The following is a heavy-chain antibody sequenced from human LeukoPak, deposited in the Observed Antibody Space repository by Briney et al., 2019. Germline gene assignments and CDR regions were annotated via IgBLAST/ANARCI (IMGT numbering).Heavy chain of an antibody. CDR2: IHYGGST. CDR1: GGSFSGYY. J-gene: IGHJ4*02. Sequence: SETLSLTCAVYGGSFSGYYWSWIRQPAGKGLEWIGSIHYGGSTYYNPSLKSRVTISVDTSKNQFSLKLSSVTAADTAVYYCARGYRPDYWGQGTLVTVSS. D-gene: IGHD3-16*02. CDR3: ARGYRPDY. V-gene: IGHV4-34*01.